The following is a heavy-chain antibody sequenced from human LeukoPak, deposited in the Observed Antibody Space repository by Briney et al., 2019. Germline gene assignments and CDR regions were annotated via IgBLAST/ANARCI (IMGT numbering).Heavy chain of an antibody. CDR1: GFTFSSYA. V-gene: IGHV3-23*01. Sequence: GGSLRLTCAASGFTFSSYAMSWVRQAPGKGLEWVSAISGSGGSTYYADSVKGRFTISRDNSKNTLYLQMNSLRAEDTAVYYCAKGPYYYGSGSYTDYWGQGTLVTVSS. J-gene: IGHJ4*02. CDR3: AKGPYYYGSGSYTDY. CDR2: ISGSGGST. D-gene: IGHD3-10*01.